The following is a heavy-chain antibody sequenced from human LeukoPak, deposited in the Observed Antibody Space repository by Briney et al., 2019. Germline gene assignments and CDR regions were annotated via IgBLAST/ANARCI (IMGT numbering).Heavy chain of an antibody. Sequence: GRSLRLSCAASGFTFDDYAMHWVRQAPGKGLEWVSGISWNSGSIGYAASVKGRFTISRDNAKNSLYLQMNSLRPEDTAVYYCAKDQWRYYDSSGYTDYWGQGTLVTVSS. CDR2: ISWNSGSI. J-gene: IGHJ4*02. V-gene: IGHV3-9*01. CDR3: AKDQWRYYDSSGYTDY. D-gene: IGHD3-22*01. CDR1: GFTFDDYA.